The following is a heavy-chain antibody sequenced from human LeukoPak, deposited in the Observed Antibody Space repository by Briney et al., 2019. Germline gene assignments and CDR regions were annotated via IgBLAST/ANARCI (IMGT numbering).Heavy chain of an antibody. D-gene: IGHD3-10*01. V-gene: IGHV4-38-2*02. J-gene: IGHJ5*02. CDR1: GYSITTGYY. CDR3: ARDLGVYGSGSYYNS. Sequence: SETLSLTCTVSGYSITTGYYWAWIRQPPGKGPEWIGSMYHNSGATFYSPSLKSRVTISVDTSKNQLSLKLSSVTAADTAVYYCARDLGVYGSGSYYNSWGQGTLVTVSS. CDR2: MYHNSGAT.